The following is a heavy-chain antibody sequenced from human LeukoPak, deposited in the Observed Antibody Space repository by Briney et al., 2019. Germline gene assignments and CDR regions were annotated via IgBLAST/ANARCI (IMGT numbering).Heavy chain of an antibody. Sequence: GGSLRLSCEASGFTFNTYSMDWARQAPGKGLEWVSSIDSSGGYMFYADSVKGRFIISRDNAKDSLYLQMNSLRVEDTAVYYCLRGDRRDYWGQGTLVTVSS. CDR3: LRGDRRDY. CDR2: IDSSGGYM. V-gene: IGHV3-21*06. J-gene: IGHJ4*02. CDR1: GFTFNTYS.